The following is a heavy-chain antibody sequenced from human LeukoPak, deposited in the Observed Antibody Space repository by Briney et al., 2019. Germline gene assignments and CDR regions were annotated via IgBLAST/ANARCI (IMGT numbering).Heavy chain of an antibody. V-gene: IGHV2-5*01. D-gene: IGHD6-6*01. J-gene: IGHJ1*01. Sequence: SGPTLVKPTQTLTLTCTFSGFSLSTSEVGVGWIRQPPGKALEWLALIYWNDDKRYSPSLKSRLTITKDTSKNQVVLTVTNMDPVDTATYFCAHRRYGSSSPAEYFQHWGQGTLVTVSS. CDR3: AHRRYGSSSPAEYFQH. CDR1: GFSLSTSEVG. CDR2: IYWNDDK.